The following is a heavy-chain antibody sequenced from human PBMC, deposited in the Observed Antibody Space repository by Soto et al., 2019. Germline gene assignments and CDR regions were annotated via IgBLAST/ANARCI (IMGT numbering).Heavy chain of an antibody. V-gene: IGHV1-3*01. Sequence: GASVKVSCKASGYTFTSYALHWVRQAPGQRLEWMGWINAGNGNTKDSQKFQGRVTITRDTSASTAYTELSSLRSEDTAVYYCARGINRNWFDPWGQGTLVTVSS. CDR1: GYTFTSYA. CDR2: INAGNGNT. CDR3: ARGINRNWFDP. J-gene: IGHJ5*02.